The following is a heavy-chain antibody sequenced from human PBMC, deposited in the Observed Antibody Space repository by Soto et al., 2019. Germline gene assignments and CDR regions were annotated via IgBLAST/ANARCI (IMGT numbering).Heavy chain of an antibody. Sequence: ASVKVSCKASGYTFTSYGIIWVRQAPGQGLEWMGWISAYNGNTNYAQKLQGRVTMTTDTSTSTAYMELRSLRSDDTAVYYCARDRGVIILTRFDPWGQGTLVTVSS. CDR3: ARDRGVIILTRFDP. V-gene: IGHV1-18*01. J-gene: IGHJ5*02. D-gene: IGHD3-10*01. CDR1: GYTFTSYG. CDR2: ISAYNGNT.